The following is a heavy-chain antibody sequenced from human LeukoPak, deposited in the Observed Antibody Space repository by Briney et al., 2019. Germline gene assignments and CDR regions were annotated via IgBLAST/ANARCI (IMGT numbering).Heavy chain of an antibody. V-gene: IGHV4-39*01. CDR2: VYSGTT. CDR1: GGSFSSSSYY. CDR3: ARHHSNTLV. Sequence: PSETLPLTCTVSGGSFSSSSYYWGWIRQPPGKGLEWIGSVYSGTTYHNPSLKSRVAISVDTSKNQFSLKLSSVTAADTAVYYCARHHSNTLVWGKGTTVTVSS. D-gene: IGHD2-15*01. J-gene: IGHJ6*04.